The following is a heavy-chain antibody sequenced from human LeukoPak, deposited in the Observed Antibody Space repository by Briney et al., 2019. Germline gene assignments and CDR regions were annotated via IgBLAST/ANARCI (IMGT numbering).Heavy chain of an antibody. V-gene: IGHV3-23*01. J-gene: IGHJ4*02. CDR2: ISGSGGST. D-gene: IGHD2/OR15-2a*01. CDR1: GCTFSSYA. Sequence: GGSLRLSCAASGCTFSSYAMSWVRQAPGKGLEWVSAISGSGGSTYYADSVKGRFTISRDNSKNTLYLQMNSLRAEDTAVYYCAKDNEYLPDFLFDYWGQGTLVTVSS. CDR3: AKDNEYLPDFLFDY.